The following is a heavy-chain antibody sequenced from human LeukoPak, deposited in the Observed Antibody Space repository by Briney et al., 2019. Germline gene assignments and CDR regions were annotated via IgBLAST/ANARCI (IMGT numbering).Heavy chain of an antibody. CDR3: ARGSRGYYYGSGRTTDWFDP. CDR1: GDSVSSNSAA. CDR2: KYYRYKWYN. V-gene: IGHV6-1*01. D-gene: IGHD3-10*01. Sequence: SQTLSLTCALSGDSVSSNSAAWNWLRQSPSRGLEWLGSKYYRYKWYNDYAVSVKSRITINPDTSKNPFSLQLNSVTPEDTAVYYCARGSRGYYYGSGRTTDWFDPWGQGTLVTVSS. J-gene: IGHJ5*02.